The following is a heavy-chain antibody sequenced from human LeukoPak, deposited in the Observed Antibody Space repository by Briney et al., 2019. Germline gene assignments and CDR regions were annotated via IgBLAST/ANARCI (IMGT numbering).Heavy chain of an antibody. CDR1: GGSISSSNW. CDR2: IYHSGST. Sequence: PSGTLSLTCAVSGGSISSSNWWSWVRQPPGKGLGWIGEIYHSGSTNYNPSLKSRVTISVDTSKNQFSLKLSSVTAADTAVYYCARDFPYDSSGYHWFDPWGQGTLVTVSS. J-gene: IGHJ5*02. CDR3: ARDFPYDSSGYHWFDP. D-gene: IGHD3-22*01. V-gene: IGHV4-4*02.